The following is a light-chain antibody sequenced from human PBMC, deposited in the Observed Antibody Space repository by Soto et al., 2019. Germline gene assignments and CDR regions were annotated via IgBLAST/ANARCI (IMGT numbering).Light chain of an antibody. Sequence: QSALTQPASVSGSPGQSITISGTGTSSDIGGYNYVAWYQHHTGKAPQLIIFDVINRPSGVSNRFSGSKSCNTASLTIFGLQAEDEADYYCFSYTSTTIHVFGSGPKLTVL. CDR1: SSDIGGYNY. V-gene: IGLV2-14*03. CDR2: DVI. J-gene: IGLJ1*01. CDR3: FSYTSTTIHV.